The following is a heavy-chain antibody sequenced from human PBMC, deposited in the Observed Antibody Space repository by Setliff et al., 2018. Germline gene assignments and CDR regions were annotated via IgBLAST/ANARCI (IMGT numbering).Heavy chain of an antibody. CDR2: INAANGKT. V-gene: IGHV1-3*01. Sequence: ASVKVSCKASGYTFTSYGVHWVRQAPGQRLEWMGWINAANGKTKYSQKFQGRVTMTTDTSTSTAYMELRSLRSDDTAIYYCAREGGDGDSSGYYPPLDYWGQGTLVTVSS. CDR1: GYTFTSYG. D-gene: IGHD3-22*01. CDR3: AREGGDGDSSGYYPPLDY. J-gene: IGHJ4*02.